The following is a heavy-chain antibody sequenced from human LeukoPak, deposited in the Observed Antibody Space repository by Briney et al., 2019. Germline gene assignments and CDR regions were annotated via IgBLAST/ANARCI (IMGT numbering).Heavy chain of an antibody. D-gene: IGHD5-18*01. J-gene: IGHJ6*02. CDR3: ARDQGLTAPPPYGLDV. CDR2: IIPVLNIT. V-gene: IGHV1-69*04. Sequence: ASVKVSCKASGDNXSSSAITWVRQAPGQGLEWMGRIIPVLNITSYAQKFQGRVTITADTSTSTVYMELSSLRSEETAVYYCARDQGLTAPPPYGLDVWGQGTTVIVSS. CDR1: GDNXSSSA.